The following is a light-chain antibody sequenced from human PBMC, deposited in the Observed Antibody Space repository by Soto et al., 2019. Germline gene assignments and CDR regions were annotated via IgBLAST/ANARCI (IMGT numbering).Light chain of an antibody. J-gene: IGLJ2*01. CDR2: QDI. V-gene: IGLV3-1*01. Sequence: SYELTQPPSVSVSPGQTATITCSGDKLGDKYACWYQQKPGQSPVLVIYQDIKRPSGIPERFSGSNSGNTATLTISGTQAMDEADYYCQAWDSSIVLFGGGTKLTVL. CDR3: QAWDSSIVL. CDR1: KLGDKY.